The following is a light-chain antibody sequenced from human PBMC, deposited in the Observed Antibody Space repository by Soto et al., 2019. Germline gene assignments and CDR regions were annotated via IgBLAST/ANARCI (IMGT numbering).Light chain of an antibody. J-gene: IGLJ1*01. CDR3: SSYTSSGTLYV. CDR1: SSDVGGYNY. CDR2: GVS. Sequence: QSVLTQPASVSGSPGQSITISCTGTSSDVGGYNYVSWYQQHPGKAPKLMIYGVSNRPSGVSNRFPGSKSGNTASLTISGLQAEDEADYYYSSYTSSGTLYVFGTGTKVTVL. V-gene: IGLV2-14*01.